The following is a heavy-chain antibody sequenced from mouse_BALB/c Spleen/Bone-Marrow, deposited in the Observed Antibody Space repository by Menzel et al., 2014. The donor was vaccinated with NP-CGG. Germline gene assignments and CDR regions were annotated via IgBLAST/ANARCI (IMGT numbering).Heavy chain of an antibody. CDR1: GYSITRGYY. Sequence: EVQLVESGPGLVKPSQSLSLTCSVTGYSITRGYYWNWLRQFPENKQEWMGYIRYDGSNNYNPSLKNRISITSDTSKNHFLLKLSSVTTEDTATFYCARGFITTVVPFAYWGQGTLVTVSA. D-gene: IGHD1-1*01. CDR3: ARGFITTVVPFAY. J-gene: IGHJ3*01. V-gene: IGHV3-6*02. CDR2: IRYDGSN.